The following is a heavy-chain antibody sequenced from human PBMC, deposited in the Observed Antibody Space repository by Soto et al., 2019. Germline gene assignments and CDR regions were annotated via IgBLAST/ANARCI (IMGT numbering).Heavy chain of an antibody. CDR2: ISYSGST. CDR3: ARSMTTVVTLDY. CDR1: GGSISSGGYY. V-gene: IGHV4-30-4*01. Sequence: PSETLSLTCTVSGGSISSGGYYWSWIRQHPGKGLEWIGHISYSGSTYYNTSLKSRVTISVDTSKNQFSLKLSSVTAADTAVYYCARSMTTVVTLDYWGQGTLVTVSS. D-gene: IGHD4-17*01. J-gene: IGHJ4*02.